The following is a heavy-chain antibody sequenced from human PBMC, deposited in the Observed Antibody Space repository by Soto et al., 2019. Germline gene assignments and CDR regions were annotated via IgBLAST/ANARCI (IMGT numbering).Heavy chain of an antibody. CDR1: GGTFSSYA. CDR3: ASGSSTSSYYNWFDP. V-gene: IGHV1-69*13. Sequence: APVEVSCEASGGTFSSYAISWVRQAPGQGLEWMGGIIPIFGTANYAQKFQGRVTITADESTSTAYMELSSLRSEDTAVYYCASGSSTSSYYNWFDPWGQGTLVTVSS. D-gene: IGHD2-2*01. J-gene: IGHJ5*02. CDR2: IIPIFGTA.